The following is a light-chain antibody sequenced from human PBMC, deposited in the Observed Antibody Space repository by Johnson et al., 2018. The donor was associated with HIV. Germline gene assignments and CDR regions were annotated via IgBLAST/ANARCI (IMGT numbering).Light chain of an antibody. V-gene: IGLV1-51*01. CDR2: DNN. CDR1: SSNIGNNY. CDR3: GQWDSSLRSGF. J-gene: IGLJ1*01. Sequence: VLTQPPSVSAAPGQTVTISCSGSSSNIGNNYVSWYQQLPGKAPKLLIYDNNKRPSGIPDRFSGSKSGPSATLRITGLQTGDEADYYCGQWDSSLRSGFFGTGTKLTVL.